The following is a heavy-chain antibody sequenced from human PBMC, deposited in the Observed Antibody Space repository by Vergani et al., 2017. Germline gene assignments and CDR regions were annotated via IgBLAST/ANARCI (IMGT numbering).Heavy chain of an antibody. Sequence: QVQLVHSGAEVKKPGSSVKVSCKASGGTFSSYTISWVRQAPGQGLEWMGRIIPILGIANYAQKFQGRVTITADKSTSTASMELSSLRSEDTAVYYCAGDEVATIGEYYFDYWGQGTLVTVSS. CDR2: IIPILGIA. CDR3: AGDEVATIGEYYFDY. J-gene: IGHJ4*02. CDR1: GGTFSSYT. D-gene: IGHD5-12*01. V-gene: IGHV1-69*04.